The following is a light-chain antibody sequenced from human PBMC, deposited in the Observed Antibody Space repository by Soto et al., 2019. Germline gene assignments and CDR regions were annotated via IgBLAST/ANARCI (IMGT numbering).Light chain of an antibody. J-gene: IGLJ1*01. V-gene: IGLV2-14*03. CDR1: SSDIGSYDH. Sequence: QSALTQPASVSGSPGQSITMSCSGTSSDIGSYDHVAWYQQFPGKSPKLIIYAVSDRPSGVSDHFSGSKSGISASLTISGLQTEDEADYYCISYTDRQSYLFGTGTKVTVL. CDR2: AVS. CDR3: ISYTDRQSYL.